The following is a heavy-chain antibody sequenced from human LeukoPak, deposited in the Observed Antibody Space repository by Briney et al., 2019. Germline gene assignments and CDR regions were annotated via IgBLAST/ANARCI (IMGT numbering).Heavy chain of an antibody. CDR1: GFTFSSYA. Sequence: GGSLRLSCAASGFTFSSYAMSWVRQAPGKGLEWVSAISGSGGSTYYADSVKGRFTISRDNSKNTLYLQMNSLRAEDTAVYYCAKDNSDSVFRWLPYYFDYWGQGTLVTVSS. V-gene: IGHV3-23*01. CDR2: ISGSGGST. J-gene: IGHJ4*02. CDR3: AKDNSDSVFRWLPYYFDY. D-gene: IGHD5-24*01.